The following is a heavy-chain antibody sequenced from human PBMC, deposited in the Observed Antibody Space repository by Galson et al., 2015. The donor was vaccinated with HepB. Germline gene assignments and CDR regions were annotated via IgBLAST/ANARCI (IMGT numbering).Heavy chain of an antibody. V-gene: IGHV3-30*04. Sequence: SLRLSCAASGFTFSSYAIHWVRQAPGKGLEWVAVISYDGSNKYYADSVKGRFTISRDNSKNTLYLQMNSLRAEDTAVYYCARSTDCSSTSCYSPFDYWGQGTLVTVSS. CDR2: ISYDGSNK. J-gene: IGHJ4*02. CDR1: GFTFSSYA. CDR3: ARSTDCSSTSCYSPFDY. D-gene: IGHD2-2*01.